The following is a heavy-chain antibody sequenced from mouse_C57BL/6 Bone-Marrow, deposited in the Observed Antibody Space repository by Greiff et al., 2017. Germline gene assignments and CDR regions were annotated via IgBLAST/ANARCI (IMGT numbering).Heavy chain of an antibody. Sequence: QVQLQESGPELVKPGASVKISCKASGYAFSSSWMNWVKQRPGKGLAWIGRIYPGDGDTNYNGKFKGKATLTADKSSSTAYMQLSSLTSEDSAVXFCASYYDYDGGFAYWGQGTLVTVSA. CDR2: IYPGDGDT. J-gene: IGHJ3*01. V-gene: IGHV1-82*01. CDR1: GYAFSSSW. CDR3: ASYYDYDGGFAY. D-gene: IGHD2-4*01.